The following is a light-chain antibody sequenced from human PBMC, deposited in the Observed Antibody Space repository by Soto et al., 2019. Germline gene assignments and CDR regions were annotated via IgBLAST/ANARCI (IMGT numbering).Light chain of an antibody. V-gene: IGKV3-11*01. CDR1: QSVNNY. CDR3: QHRNNRPFS. J-gene: IGKJ3*01. CDR2: DAS. Sequence: EIVLTQSPATLSLSPGERATLSCRASQSVNNYLAWYQQRPGQAPRLLIYDASNRATGIPARFSGSGSGTDFTLTISSLEPEGFAVYYCQHRNNRPFSFGPGTKVDIK.